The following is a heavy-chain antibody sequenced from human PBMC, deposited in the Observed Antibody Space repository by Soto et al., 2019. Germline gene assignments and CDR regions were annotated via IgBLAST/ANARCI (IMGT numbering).Heavy chain of an antibody. J-gene: IGHJ3*02. V-gene: IGHV1-8*01. D-gene: IGHD3-3*01. CDR2: MNPNSGNT. CDR3: ARGHTYKDFWSGYYDDAFDI. CDR1: GYTFTSYD. Sequence: GASVKVSCKASGYTFTSYDINWVRQATGQGLEWMGWMNPNSGNTGYAQKFQGRVTMTRNTSISTAYMELSSLSSEDTAVYYCARGHTYKDFWSGYYDDAFDIWGQGTMVTVSS.